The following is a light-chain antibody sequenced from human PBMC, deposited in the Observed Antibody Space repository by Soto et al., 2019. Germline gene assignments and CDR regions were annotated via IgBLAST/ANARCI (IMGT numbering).Light chain of an antibody. CDR1: SSNIGNNI. Sequence: QPVLTQSPSASGTPGQRVTISCSGSSSNIGNNIVNWYQQLPGTAPKLLIYSNNNRPSGVPDRFSASKSGTSASLAISGLQSEDEADYYCATWDDSLNGQVFGGGTKVTVL. V-gene: IGLV1-44*01. CDR3: ATWDDSLNGQV. J-gene: IGLJ2*01. CDR2: SNN.